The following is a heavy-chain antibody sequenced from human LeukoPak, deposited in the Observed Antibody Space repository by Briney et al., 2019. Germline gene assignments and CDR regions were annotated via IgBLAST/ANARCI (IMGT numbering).Heavy chain of an antibody. J-gene: IGHJ4*02. CDR1: GFTFSSYW. Sequence: EGSLRLSCAASGFTFSSYWMHWVRQAPGKGLVWVSRINSDGSSTSYADSVKGRFTISRDNAKNTLYLQMNSLRAEDTAVYYCARGVGSSGYYDTGFDYWGQGTLVTVSS. CDR3: ARGVGSSGYYDTGFDY. CDR2: INSDGSST. V-gene: IGHV3-74*01. D-gene: IGHD3-22*01.